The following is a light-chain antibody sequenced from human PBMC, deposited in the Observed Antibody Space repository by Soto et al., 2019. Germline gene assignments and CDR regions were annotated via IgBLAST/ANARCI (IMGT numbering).Light chain of an antibody. CDR2: QAS. CDR1: QSISSW. V-gene: IGKV1-5*03. J-gene: IGKJ5*01. Sequence: DIQMAQSPSTLSASVGDRVTITCRASQSISSWLAWYQQKPGKAPKLLIYQASGLESGVPSRFSGSGTGTVFTLTISSLQPDDFATYYCQQYNSYPITFGQGTRLEIK. CDR3: QQYNSYPIT.